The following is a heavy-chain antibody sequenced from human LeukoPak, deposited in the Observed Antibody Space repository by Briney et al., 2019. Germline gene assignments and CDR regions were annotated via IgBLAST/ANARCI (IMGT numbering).Heavy chain of an antibody. Sequence: GASVKVSCKASGGTFSSYAISWVRQAPGQGLEWMGGIIPIFGTANYAQKFQGRVTITADESTSTAYMELSSLRSEDTAVYYCARENIRDLGVFDYWGQGTLATVSS. D-gene: IGHD3-16*01. CDR2: IIPIFGTA. CDR3: ARENIRDLGVFDY. CDR1: GGTFSSYA. V-gene: IGHV1-69*01. J-gene: IGHJ4*02.